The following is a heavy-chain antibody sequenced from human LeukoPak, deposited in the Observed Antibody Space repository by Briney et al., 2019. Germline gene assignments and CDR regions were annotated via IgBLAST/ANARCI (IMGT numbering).Heavy chain of an antibody. J-gene: IGHJ2*01. Sequence: PSETLSLTCTVSGGSISSSSYYWGWIRQPPGKGLEWIGSIYYSGSTYYNPSLKSRVTISVDTSKNQFSLKLSSVTAADTAVYYCARRVLRTDWYFDLWGRGTLVTVSS. CDR1: GGSISSSSYY. CDR2: IYYSGST. CDR3: ARRVLRTDWYFDL. V-gene: IGHV4-39*01. D-gene: IGHD3/OR15-3a*01.